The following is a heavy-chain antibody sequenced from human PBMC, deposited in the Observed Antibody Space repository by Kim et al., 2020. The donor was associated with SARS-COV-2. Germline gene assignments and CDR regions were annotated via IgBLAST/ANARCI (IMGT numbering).Heavy chain of an antibody. V-gene: IGHV3-53*01. CDR1: GISVSDNY. CDR2: LYTDGTT. CDR3: ARVGGGRCSSCYYYGMDV. Sequence: GESLKISCAASGISVSDNYMTWVRQAPGKGLEWVSLLYTDGTTSYAESVKGRFTISRDNSKNTVYLQLDSLRVDDTAVYYCARVGGGRCSSCYYYGMDVW. J-gene: IGHJ6*01. D-gene: IGHD2-15*01.